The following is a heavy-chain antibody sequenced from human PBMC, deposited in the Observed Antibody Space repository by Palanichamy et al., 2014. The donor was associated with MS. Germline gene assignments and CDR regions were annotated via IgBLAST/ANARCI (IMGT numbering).Heavy chain of an antibody. CDR1: GGTFRSYA. D-gene: IGHD2-8*02. J-gene: IGHJ4*02. CDR3: ARDPGYCTGGLCEVRGDQ. Sequence: QVQLVQSGAEVKKSGSSVKVSCKTSGGTFRSYAISWVRQAPGQGLEWMGGIIPIFGTTTYAQKFQGRVTITADESTSTAYMQLSSLTSEDTAVYYCARDPGYCTGGLCEVRGDQWGQGTLVTVSS. V-gene: IGHV1-69*01. CDR2: IIPIFGTT.